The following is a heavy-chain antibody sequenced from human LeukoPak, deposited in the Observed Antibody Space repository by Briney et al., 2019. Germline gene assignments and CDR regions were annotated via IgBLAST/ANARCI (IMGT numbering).Heavy chain of an antibody. J-gene: IGHJ4*02. CDR1: GGSISSYY. Sequence: PSETLSLTCTVSGGSISSYYWSWIRQPPGKGLEWIGYIYYSGSTNYNPSLKSRVTILVDTSKNQFSLKLSSVTAADTATYYCARETSLMGYASGLGFNYWGQGILVTVSS. D-gene: IGHD6-19*01. CDR2: IYYSGST. V-gene: IGHV4-59*12. CDR3: ARETSLMGYASGLGFNY.